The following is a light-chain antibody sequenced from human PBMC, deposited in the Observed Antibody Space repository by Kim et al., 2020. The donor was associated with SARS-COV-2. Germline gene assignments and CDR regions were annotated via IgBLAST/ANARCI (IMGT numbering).Light chain of an antibody. J-gene: IGKJ4*01. CDR1: QSVLYSSNNKSY. Sequence: DIVMTQSPDSLAVSLGERATINCKSSQSVLYSSNNKSYLAWYQQKSGQPPKLLIYWASTRQSGVPARFSGSGSGTDFTLTISSLQAEDVAVYYCQQYYSSNAFGGGTKLEI. CDR2: WAS. CDR3: QQYYSSNA. V-gene: IGKV4-1*01.